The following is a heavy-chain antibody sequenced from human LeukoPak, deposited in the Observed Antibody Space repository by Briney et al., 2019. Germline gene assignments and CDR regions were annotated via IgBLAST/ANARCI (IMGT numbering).Heavy chain of an antibody. Sequence: GASVKVSCKASGGTFSSYAISWVRQAPGQGLEWMGIINPSGGSTSYAQKFQGRVTMTRDTSTSTVYMELSSLRSEDTAVYYCAKGTSITIFGVVIPRGYFQHWGQGTLVTVSS. CDR3: AKGTSITIFGVVIPRGYFQH. V-gene: IGHV1-46*03. CDR2: INPSGGST. CDR1: GGTFSSYA. D-gene: IGHD3-3*01. J-gene: IGHJ1*01.